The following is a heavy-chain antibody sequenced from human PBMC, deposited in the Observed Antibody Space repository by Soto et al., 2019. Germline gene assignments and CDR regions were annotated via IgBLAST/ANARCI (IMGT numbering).Heavy chain of an antibody. V-gene: IGHV3-73*02. Sequence: EVQLVESGGGLVQPGGSLKLACAASGFTFSGSGMHWVRQASGKGLEWVGRIRSKANSYGTAYAASVKGRFTISRDDSKNTAYLQMNSLKTEDTAVYYCTPVWLQFRWDVWGQGTAATVSS. CDR1: GFTFSGSG. CDR3: TPVWLQFRWDV. D-gene: IGHD5-12*01. J-gene: IGHJ6*02. CDR2: IRSKANSYGT.